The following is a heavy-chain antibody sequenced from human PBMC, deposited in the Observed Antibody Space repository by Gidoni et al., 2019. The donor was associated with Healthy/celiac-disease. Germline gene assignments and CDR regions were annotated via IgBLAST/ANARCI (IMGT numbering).Heavy chain of an antibody. CDR2: ISGSGGST. V-gene: IGHV3-23*01. D-gene: IGHD6-19*01. Sequence: EVQLLESGGGLVQPGGSLRLSCAASGFTFSRYAMRWVRQAPGKGLEWVSAISGSGGSTYYADSVKGRFTISRDNSKNTLYLQMNSLRAEDTAVYYCAKGRRRQWLVSSLPRGYYFDYWGQGTLVTVSS. CDR3: AKGRRRQWLVSSLPRGYYFDY. J-gene: IGHJ4*02. CDR1: GFTFSRYA.